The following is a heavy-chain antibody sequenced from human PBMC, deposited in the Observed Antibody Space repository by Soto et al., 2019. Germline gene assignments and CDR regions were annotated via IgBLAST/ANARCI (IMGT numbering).Heavy chain of an antibody. J-gene: IGHJ2*01. D-gene: IGHD2-8*01. Sequence: EVQLVESGGGLVKPGGSLRLSCAASGFTFNNYNMNWVRQAPGKGLEWVASIDTSGTYTNYADSVRGRFTISRDNAKKSLYLEMSSLRDEDTAVYYCAREATNRSYWYFDLWGRGTLVTVS. CDR1: GFTFNNYN. V-gene: IGHV3-21*01. CDR2: IDTSGTYT. CDR3: AREATNRSYWYFDL.